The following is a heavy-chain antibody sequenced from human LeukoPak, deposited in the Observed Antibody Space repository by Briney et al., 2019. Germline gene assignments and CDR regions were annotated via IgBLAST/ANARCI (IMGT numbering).Heavy chain of an antibody. CDR2: ISYTGTYV. J-gene: IGHJ4*02. Sequence: GGSLRLSCAASAFSLSAYNMNWVRQAPGKGLEWVSSISYTGTYVYYADSVKGRFTISRDNAQNSLYLQMNSLRAEDTAVYYCARDQRPKPLDYWGQGTLVTVSS. V-gene: IGHV3-21*04. CDR3: ARDQRPKPLDY. CDR1: AFSLSAYN.